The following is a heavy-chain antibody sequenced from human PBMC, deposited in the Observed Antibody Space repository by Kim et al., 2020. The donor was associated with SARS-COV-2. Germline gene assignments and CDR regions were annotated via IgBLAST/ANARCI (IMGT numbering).Heavy chain of an antibody. CDR1: GFTFGDYA. V-gene: IGHV3-9*01. CDR3: AKDRGNSIGRIDY. D-gene: IGHD3-16*01. Sequence: GGSLRLSCAASGFTFGDYAMHWVRQAPGKGLEWVSGISWNSGSIGYADSVKGRFTISRDNAKNSLYLQMNSLRAEDTALYYCAKDRGNSIGRIDYWGQGTLVTVSS. CDR2: ISWNSGSI. J-gene: IGHJ4*02.